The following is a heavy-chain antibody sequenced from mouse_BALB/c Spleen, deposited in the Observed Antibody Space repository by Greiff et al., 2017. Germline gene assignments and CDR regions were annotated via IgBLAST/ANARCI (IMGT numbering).Heavy chain of an antibody. CDR1: GFTFSSYA. CDR3: ASYYYGSSYEDYYYAMDY. CDR2: ISSGGSYT. D-gene: IGHD1-1*01. Sequence: EVHLVESGGGLVKPGGSLKLSCAASGFTFSSYAMSWVRQTPEKRLEWVATISSGGSYTYYPDSVKGRFTISRDNAKNTLYLQMSSLRSEDTAMYYCASYYYGSSYEDYYYAMDYRGQGNSDTASS. V-gene: IGHV5-9-3*01. J-gene: IGHJ4*01.